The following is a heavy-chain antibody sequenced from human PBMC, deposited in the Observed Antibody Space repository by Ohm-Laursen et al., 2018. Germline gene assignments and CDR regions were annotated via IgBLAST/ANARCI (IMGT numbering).Heavy chain of an antibody. CDR3: ARDDSSGYDFDY. CDR2: INPNSGGT. CDR1: GYTFTGYY. Sequence: ASVKVSCNASGYTFTGYYMHWVRQAPGQGLEWMGWINPNSGGTNYAQKFQGRAAMTRDTSISTAYKELSRLRSDDTAVYYCARDDSSGYDFDYWGQGTLVTVSS. J-gene: IGHJ4*02. D-gene: IGHD3-22*01. V-gene: IGHV1-2*02.